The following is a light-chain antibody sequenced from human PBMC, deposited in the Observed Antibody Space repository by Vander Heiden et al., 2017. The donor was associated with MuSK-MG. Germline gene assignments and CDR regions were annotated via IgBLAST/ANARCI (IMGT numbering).Light chain of an antibody. J-gene: IGKJ3*01. CDR3: MQALKTPIFT. CDR2: LGS. CDR1: QSLLHSNGYTY. Sequence: DIVMTQSPLSLPVTPGEPASISCRSSQSLLHSNGYTYLDWYLQKPGQSPQILIYLGSNRASGVPDRCSGSGSGTDFTLKISRVEAEDVGVYYCMQALKTPIFTFGPGTKVDIK. V-gene: IGKV2-28*01.